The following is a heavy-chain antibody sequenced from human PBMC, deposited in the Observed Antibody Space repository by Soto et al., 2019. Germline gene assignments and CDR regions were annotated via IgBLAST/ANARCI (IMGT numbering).Heavy chain of an antibody. Sequence: PSETLSLTCVVSGGSLSSYYWSWIRQPPGKGLEWIGYIYYSGSTNYNPSLKSRVTISVDTSKNQFSLKLSSVTAADTAVYYCARRNSGYDSKHFDYWGQGTLVTVSS. V-gene: IGHV4-59*08. CDR2: IYYSGST. J-gene: IGHJ4*02. CDR1: GGSLSSYY. CDR3: ARRNSGYDSKHFDY. D-gene: IGHD5-12*01.